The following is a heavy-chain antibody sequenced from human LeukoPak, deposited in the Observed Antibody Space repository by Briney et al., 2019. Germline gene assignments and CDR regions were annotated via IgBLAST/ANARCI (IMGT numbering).Heavy chain of an antibody. CDR3: ARAIGTSQFYFYYGMDV. CDR2: IYAGDSDT. CDR1: GYIFTSYW. D-gene: IGHD2-2*01. J-gene: IGHJ6*02. V-gene: IGHV5-51*01. Sequence: GESLKISCKGPGYIFTSYWIGWVRQMPGKGLEWMGIIYAGDSDTRYSPSFQGQVTISVDKSISTAYLQWSSLQASDTAMYYCARAIGTSQFYFYYGMDVWGQGTTVTVSS.